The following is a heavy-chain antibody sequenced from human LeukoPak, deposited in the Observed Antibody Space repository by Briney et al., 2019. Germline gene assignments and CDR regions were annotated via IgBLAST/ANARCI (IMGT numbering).Heavy chain of an antibody. V-gene: IGHV1-69*01. Sequence: ASVKVSCKASGGTFSSYAISWVRQAPGQGLEWMGGIIPIFGTANYAQKFQGRVTITADESTSTAYMELSSLRSEDMAVYYCARPELKYCSGGSCYIPGDYWGQGTLVTVSS. CDR3: ARPELKYCSGGSCYIPGDY. J-gene: IGHJ4*02. D-gene: IGHD2-15*01. CDR1: GGTFSSYA. CDR2: IIPIFGTA.